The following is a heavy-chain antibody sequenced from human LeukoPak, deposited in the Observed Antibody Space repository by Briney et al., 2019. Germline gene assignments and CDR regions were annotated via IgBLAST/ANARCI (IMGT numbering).Heavy chain of an antibody. J-gene: IGHJ4*02. CDR2: MNPNSGNT. D-gene: IGHD5-18*01. CDR3: ARGSQFISVDTAMVPPLYYFDY. V-gene: IGHV1-8*01. Sequence: ASVKVSCKASGYTFTSYDINWVRQATGQGLEWMGWMNPNSGNTGYAQKFQGRVTMTRNTPISTAYMEPSSLRSEDTAVYYCARGSQFISVDTAMVPPLYYFDYWGQGTLVTVSS. CDR1: GYTFTSYD.